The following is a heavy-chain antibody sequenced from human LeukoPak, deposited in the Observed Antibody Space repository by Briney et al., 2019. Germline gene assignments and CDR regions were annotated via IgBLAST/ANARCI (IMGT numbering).Heavy chain of an antibody. V-gene: IGHV5-51*01. CDR1: GYSFTSYW. Sequence: GESLKISCKGSGYSFTSYWIGWVRQMPGKGLEWMGIIYPGDSDTRYSPSFQGQVTISADKSISTAYLQWSSLKASDTAMYYCARHGSGYSGYDRFHSHIYYYYGMDVWGQGTTVTVSS. J-gene: IGHJ6*02. CDR2: IYPGDSDT. CDR3: ARHGSGYSGYDRFHSHIYYYYGMDV. D-gene: IGHD5-12*01.